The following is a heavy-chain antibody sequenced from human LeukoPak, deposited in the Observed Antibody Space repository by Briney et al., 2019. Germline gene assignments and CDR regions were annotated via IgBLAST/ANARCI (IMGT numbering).Heavy chain of an antibody. CDR3: ARQWGRYCSSTSCYADY. CDR2: IYPGDSDT. Sequence: PGASLQISCKGSGYSFTSYWIGWVRQLPGKGLEWMGIIYPGDSDTRYSPSFQGQVTISADKSISTAYLQWSSLKASDTAMYYCARQWGRYCSSTSCYADYWGQGTLVTVSS. V-gene: IGHV5-51*01. J-gene: IGHJ4*02. CDR1: GYSFTSYW. D-gene: IGHD2-2*01.